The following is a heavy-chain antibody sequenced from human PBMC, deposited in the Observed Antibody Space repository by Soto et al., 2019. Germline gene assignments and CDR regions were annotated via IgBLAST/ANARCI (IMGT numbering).Heavy chain of an antibody. V-gene: IGHV4-34*01. CDR3: ARVRSPLYDFWSGYAFYY. CDR2: INHSGST. J-gene: IGHJ4*02. CDR1: GGSFSGYY. Sequence: QVQLQQWGAGLLKPSETLSLTCAVYGGSFSGYYWSWIRQPPGKGLEWIGEINHSGSTNYNPSLKSRVTISVDTSKNQFSLKLSSVTAADTAVYYCARVRSPLYDFWSGYAFYYWGQGTLVTVSS. D-gene: IGHD3-3*01.